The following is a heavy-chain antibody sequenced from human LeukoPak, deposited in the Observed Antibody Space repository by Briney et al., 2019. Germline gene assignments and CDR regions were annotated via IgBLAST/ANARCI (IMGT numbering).Heavy chain of an antibody. CDR3: ARGVKQLGRFYFYMDV. J-gene: IGHJ6*03. CDR2: VNPSGST. D-gene: IGHD1-1*01. V-gene: IGHV4-34*01. Sequence: SETLSLTCVVSDESLSGYSWNWIRQPPGKGPECIGEVNPSGSTNYNPSLQSRVTISLDRSKNHFSLNLTSVTAADTAVYYCARGVKQLGRFYFYMDVWGNGTTVIVSS. CDR1: DESLSGYS.